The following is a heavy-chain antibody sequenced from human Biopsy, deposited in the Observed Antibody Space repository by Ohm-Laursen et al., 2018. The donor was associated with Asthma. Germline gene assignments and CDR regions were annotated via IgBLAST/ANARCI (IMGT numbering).Heavy chain of an antibody. CDR2: ISSSSSYI. CDR3: ARVKDGYNFDD. D-gene: IGHD5-24*01. J-gene: IGHJ4*02. CDR1: GFTFSSYS. Sequence: SLRLSCSASGFTFSSYSMNWVRQAPGKGLEWVSSISSSSSYIYYADSVKGRFTISRDNAKNSLYLQMNSLRAEDTAVYYCARVKDGYNFDDWGQGALVTVAS. V-gene: IGHV3-21*04.